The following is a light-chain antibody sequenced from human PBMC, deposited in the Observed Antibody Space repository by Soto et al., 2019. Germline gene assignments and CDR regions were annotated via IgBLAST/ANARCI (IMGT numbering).Light chain of an antibody. CDR3: SSYTSSSTVV. CDR1: SSDVGGYNY. J-gene: IGLJ2*01. Sequence: QSALTQPASVSGSPGQSITISCTGTSSDVGGYNYVSWYQHHPGKAPKLMIYDVSNRPSGVSKRFSGSKSGNTASLTISGLPAEEEADYCCSSYTSSSTVVFGGGTKLTVL. V-gene: IGLV2-14*03. CDR2: DVS.